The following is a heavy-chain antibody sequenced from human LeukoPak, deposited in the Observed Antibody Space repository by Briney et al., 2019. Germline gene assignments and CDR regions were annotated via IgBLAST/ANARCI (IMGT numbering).Heavy chain of an antibody. Sequence: GGSLRLSCAASGFTFSSYGMHWVRQAPGKGLEWVAVISYDGSNKYYADSVKGRFTISRDNSKNTLYLQMNSLRAEDTAVYYCAMTTVDSGYSDYWGQGTLVTVSS. CDR1: GFTFSSYG. CDR3: AMTTVDSGYSDY. J-gene: IGHJ4*02. CDR2: ISYDGSNK. V-gene: IGHV3-30*03. D-gene: IGHD4-23*01.